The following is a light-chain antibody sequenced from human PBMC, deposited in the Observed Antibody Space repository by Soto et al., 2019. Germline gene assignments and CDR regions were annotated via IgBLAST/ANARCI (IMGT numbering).Light chain of an antibody. J-gene: IGLJ3*02. CDR3: TSYTTSSTLA. Sequence: QSALTQPASVSGSPGQSITISCTGTSSDIGTYTYVSWYQHHPGKAPRLMIYEVSNRPSGISNRFSGSKSGNTASLTISGLQAEDEADYYCTSYTTSSTLAFGGGTK. CDR2: EVS. CDR1: SSDIGTYTY. V-gene: IGLV2-14*01.